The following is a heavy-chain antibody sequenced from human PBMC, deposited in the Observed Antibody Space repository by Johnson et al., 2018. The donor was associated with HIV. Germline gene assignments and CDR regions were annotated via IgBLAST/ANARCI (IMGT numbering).Heavy chain of an antibody. J-gene: IGHJ3*02. V-gene: IGHV3-30*04. CDR3: AKDGPYYLSPRDAFDI. CDR2: ISYDGSNK. Sequence: QVQLVESGGGVVQPGRSLRLSCAASGFTFSSYAMHWVRQAPGKGLEWVAVISYDGSNKYYADSVKGRFTISRDNSKNTLYLQMNSLRAEDTAVYYCAKDGPYYLSPRDAFDIWGQGTMVTVSS. D-gene: IGHD3-22*01. CDR1: GFTFSSYA.